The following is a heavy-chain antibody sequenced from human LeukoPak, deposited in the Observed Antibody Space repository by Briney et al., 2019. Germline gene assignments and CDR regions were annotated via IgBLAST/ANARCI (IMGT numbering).Heavy chain of an antibody. CDR3: ATAARGIVGATKYPGFYY. J-gene: IGHJ4*02. Sequence: PGGSLRLSCAASGFTFSTYSMNWVRQAPGKGLEWVSSISSSSSYIYYADSVKGRFTISRDNAKNSLYLQMNSLRAEDTAVYYCATAARGIVGATKYPGFYYWGQGTLVTVSS. CDR2: ISSSSSYI. V-gene: IGHV3-21*04. D-gene: IGHD1-26*01. CDR1: GFTFSTYS.